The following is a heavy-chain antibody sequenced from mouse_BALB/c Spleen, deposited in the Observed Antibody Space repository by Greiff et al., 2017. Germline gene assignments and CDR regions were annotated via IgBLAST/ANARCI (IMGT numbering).Heavy chain of an antibody. CDR3: KVRREAYYAMDY. CDR2: IDPENGDT. D-gene: IGHD2-14*01. Sequence: EVQLQQSGAELVRSGASVKLSCTASGFNIKDYYMHWVKQRPEQGLEWIGWIDPENGDTEYAPKFQGKATMTADTSSNTAYLQLSSLTSEDTAVYYCKVRREAYYAMDYWGQGASVTVSS. V-gene: IGHV14-4*02. CDR1: GFNIKDYY. J-gene: IGHJ4*01.